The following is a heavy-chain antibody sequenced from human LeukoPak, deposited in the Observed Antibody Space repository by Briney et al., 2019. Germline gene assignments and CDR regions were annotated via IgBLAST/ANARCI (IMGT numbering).Heavy chain of an antibody. CDR1: GFTFSSYA. CDR2: VSGGNDNT. D-gene: IGHD3-10*01. V-gene: IGHV3-23*01. J-gene: IGHJ4*02. CDR3: AKVAYYYGSGSYFQAYFDY. Sequence: GGSLRLSCAASGFTFSSYAMGWVCQAPGKGLEWDLAVSGGNDNTHYADSVKGRFTIYRDNSKNTLYLQMNRLRAEDTALYYCAKVAYYYGSGSYFQAYFDYWGQGTLVTVSS.